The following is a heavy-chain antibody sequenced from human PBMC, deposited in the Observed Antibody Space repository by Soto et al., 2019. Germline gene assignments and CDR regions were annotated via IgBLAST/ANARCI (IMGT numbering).Heavy chain of an antibody. Sequence: QVQLVESGGGLVKPGGSLRLSCAASGFTFSDYYMSWIRQAPGKGLEWVSYISSSSSYTNYADSVKGRFTISRDNANNSLYLQMHSLRAEDTAVYYCSRGDSSSWPFDYWGQGTLVTVSS. V-gene: IGHV3-11*05. CDR1: GFTFSDYY. CDR3: SRGDSSSWPFDY. D-gene: IGHD6-13*01. J-gene: IGHJ4*02. CDR2: ISSSSSYT.